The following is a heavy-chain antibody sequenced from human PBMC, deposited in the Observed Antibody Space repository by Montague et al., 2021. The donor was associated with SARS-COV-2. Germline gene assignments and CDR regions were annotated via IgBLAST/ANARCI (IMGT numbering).Heavy chain of an antibody. J-gene: IGHJ3*02. V-gene: IGHV4-61*02. CDR2: IYRRGTT. CDR3: ARDLDDGSGYPSAAFDI. CDR1: GGSISSGGYY. Sequence: TLSLTCTGSGGSISSGGYYWSWIRQPAGKGLEWIGRIYRRGTTDYNPFLRSRVTISVDTSKNQFSLTLSSVTAADTAVYYCARDLDDGSGYPSAAFDIWGQGTMVTVSS. D-gene: IGHD3-22*01.